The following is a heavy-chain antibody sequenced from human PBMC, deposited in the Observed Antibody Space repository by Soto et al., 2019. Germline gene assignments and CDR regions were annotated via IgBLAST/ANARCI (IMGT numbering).Heavy chain of an antibody. J-gene: IGHJ4*02. CDR1: GGSISSYY. CDR3: ARGSYYYDSSGHGEFGY. Sequence: SETLSLTCTVSGGSISSYYWSWIRQPPGKGLEWIGYIYYSGSTNYNPSLKSRVTISVDTSKNQFSLKLSSVTAADTAVYYCARGSYYYDSSGHGEFGYWGQGTLVTVSS. D-gene: IGHD3-22*01. CDR2: IYYSGST. V-gene: IGHV4-59*01.